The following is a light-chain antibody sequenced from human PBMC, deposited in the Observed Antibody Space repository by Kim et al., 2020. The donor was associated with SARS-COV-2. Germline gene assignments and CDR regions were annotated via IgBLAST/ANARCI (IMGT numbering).Light chain of an antibody. CDR2: LNSDGSH. CDR1: SGHSSSA. V-gene: IGLV4-69*01. Sequence: SVKLPCTLSSGHSSSAIAWHQQQPEKGPRYLMKLNSDGSHSKGDGIPDRFSGSSSGAERYLTISRLQSEDEADYYCQTWGTGIRVFGGGTQLTVL. CDR3: QTWGTGIRV. J-gene: IGLJ3*02.